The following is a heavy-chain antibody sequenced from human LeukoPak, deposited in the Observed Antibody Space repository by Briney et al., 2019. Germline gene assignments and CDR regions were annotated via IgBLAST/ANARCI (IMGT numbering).Heavy chain of an antibody. CDR1: GFTLSDYY. D-gene: IGHD2-21*02. Sequence: GGSLRLSCAASGFTLSDYYMSWIRQAPGKGLEWVSYISSSGSTIYYADSVKGRFTISRDNSKNTLYLQMNSLRAEDTAVYYCAKSHHVTAIDYWGQGTLVTVSS. J-gene: IGHJ4*02. CDR3: AKSHHVTAIDY. V-gene: IGHV3-11*01. CDR2: ISSSGSTI.